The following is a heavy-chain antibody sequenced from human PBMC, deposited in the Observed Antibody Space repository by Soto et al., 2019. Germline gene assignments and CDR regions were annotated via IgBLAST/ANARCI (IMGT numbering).Heavy chain of an antibody. CDR3: ARARYYYDSSGYIDY. V-gene: IGHV1-69*02. CDR1: GGTFNRYT. Sequence: SSVRVSCKGSGGTFNRYTITWVRQAPGQGLEWMGRIIPKNGITSYAQNLQGRVTMTTDKSTSTAYMELRSLRSDDTAVYYCARARYYYDSSGYIDYWGQGTLVTVSS. J-gene: IGHJ4*02. D-gene: IGHD3-22*01. CDR2: IIPKNGIT.